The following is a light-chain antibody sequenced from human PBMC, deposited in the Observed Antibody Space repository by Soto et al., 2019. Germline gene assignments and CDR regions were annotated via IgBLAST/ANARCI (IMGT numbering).Light chain of an antibody. CDR2: KAS. Sequence: DIQLTQSPSTLSASVGDRATITCRTSQTIDSSLAWYLQKPGKAPQVLIYKASSLQSGVPSRFRGSESGTEFTLTISSLQPDDFATYYCQQYKNYSWTFGQGTKVEIK. CDR3: QQYKNYSWT. V-gene: IGKV1-5*03. CDR1: QTIDSS. J-gene: IGKJ1*01.